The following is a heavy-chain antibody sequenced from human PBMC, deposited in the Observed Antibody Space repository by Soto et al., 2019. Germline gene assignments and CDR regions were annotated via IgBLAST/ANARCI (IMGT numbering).Heavy chain of an antibody. Sequence: EVQLVESGGGLVQPGRSLRLSCAASEFTFEDYAMHWVRQAPGKGLEWVSGISWNSGTLVYADSVKGRFTISRGNAKNSLFLQMNSLRAEDTALYFCAKGRTRPLQLGSFGDNAFDVWGQGTMVTVSS. CDR3: AKGRTRPLQLGSFGDNAFDV. D-gene: IGHD3-10*01. CDR1: EFTFEDYA. J-gene: IGHJ3*01. CDR2: ISWNSGTL. V-gene: IGHV3-9*01.